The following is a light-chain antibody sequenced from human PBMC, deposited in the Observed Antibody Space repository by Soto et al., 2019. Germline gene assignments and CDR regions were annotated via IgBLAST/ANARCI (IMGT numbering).Light chain of an antibody. Sequence: EIVMTQSPATLSVSPGERATLSCRASQSVNSNLAWYQQKPGQAPRLLIYGASTRATGIPARFSGSGSGTECTLTISSLQSEDFAVYYCQQYNDWPLTFGGGTKVDIK. CDR3: QQYNDWPLT. CDR2: GAS. J-gene: IGKJ4*01. CDR1: QSVNSN. V-gene: IGKV3-15*01.